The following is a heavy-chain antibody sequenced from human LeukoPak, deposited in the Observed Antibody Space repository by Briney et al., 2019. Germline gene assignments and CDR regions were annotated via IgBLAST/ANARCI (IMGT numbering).Heavy chain of an antibody. J-gene: IGHJ5*02. CDR1: GGSFSGYY. D-gene: IGHD1-26*01. Sequence: SETLSLTCAVYGGSFSGYYWSWIRQPPGKGLEWIGEINHSGSTSYNPSLKSRVTTSVDTSKNQFSLKLSSVTAADTAVYYCARALPGIVGATTTNWFDPWGQGTLVTVSS. CDR2: INHSGST. V-gene: IGHV4-34*01. CDR3: ARALPGIVGATTTNWFDP.